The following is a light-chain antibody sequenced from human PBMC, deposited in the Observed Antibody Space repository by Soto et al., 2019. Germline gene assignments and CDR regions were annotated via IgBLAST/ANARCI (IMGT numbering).Light chain of an antibody. J-gene: IGKJ5*01. CDR2: TAS. CDR1: QDISTY. Sequence: DIQLTQSPSFLSASVGDRVTITCRASQDISTYLAWYHQKPGKAPKLLIYTASTLQSGVPSRFSGSGSGTEFTLTITSLQPEDFATYYCQQRHSYPITFGQGTRLETK. V-gene: IGKV1-9*01. CDR3: QQRHSYPIT.